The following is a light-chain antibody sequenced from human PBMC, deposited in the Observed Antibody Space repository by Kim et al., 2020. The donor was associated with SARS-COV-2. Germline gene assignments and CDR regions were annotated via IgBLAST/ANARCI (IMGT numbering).Light chain of an antibody. CDR1: HSVSSSY. Sequence: EIVLTQSPVTVSLSPGDRASLSCRASHSVSSSYLAWYQQKPGQAPRLLIYGASSRDTGIPDRFSGSGSRTDFTLTISRLEPEDVAVYYCQQYGSSRLTFGGGMKVDIK. V-gene: IGKV3-20*01. CDR3: QQYGSSRLT. CDR2: GAS. J-gene: IGKJ4*01.